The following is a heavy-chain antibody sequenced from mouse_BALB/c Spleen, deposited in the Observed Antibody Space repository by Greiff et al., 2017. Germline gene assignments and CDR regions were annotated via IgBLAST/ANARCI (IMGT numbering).Heavy chain of an antibody. CDR1: GFTFTDYY. V-gene: IGHV7-3*02. CDR3: ARDGNLYYYAMDY. D-gene: IGHD2-1*01. CDR2: IRTKANGYTT. J-gene: IGHJ4*01. Sequence: EVQGVESGGGLVQPGGSLRLSCATSGFTFTDYYMSWVRQPPGKALEWLGFIRTKANGYTTEYSASVKGRFTISRDTSQSFLYLQMNTLRAEGSATYYCARDGNLYYYAMDYWGQGTSVTVSS.